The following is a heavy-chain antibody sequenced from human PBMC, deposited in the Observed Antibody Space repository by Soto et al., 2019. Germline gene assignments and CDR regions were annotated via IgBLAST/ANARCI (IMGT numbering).Heavy chain of an antibody. Sequence: QVQLVQSGAELKKPGSSVKISCKTSGGSFSTDAINWVRQAPGQGLEWTGAISLIFDTAIYAQKFQGRVTITADERTSTVYMELSSLRSDDTGVYYCARASLAVPAAILDCGQGTLVTVSS. J-gene: IGHJ4*02. CDR1: GGSFSTDA. CDR3: ARASLAVPAAILD. CDR2: ISLIFDTA. V-gene: IGHV1-69*01. D-gene: IGHD2-2*01.